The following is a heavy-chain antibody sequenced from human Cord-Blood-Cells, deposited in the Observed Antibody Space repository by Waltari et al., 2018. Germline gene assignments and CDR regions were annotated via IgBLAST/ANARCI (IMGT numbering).Heavy chain of an antibody. CDR1: GGTFSSYA. D-gene: IGHD6-6*01. V-gene: IGHV1-69*09. Sequence: QVQLVQSGAEVKKPGSSVKVSCKASGGTFSSYAISWVRKAPGQGLEWRGRFIPILGRANYAQKFKGRVTITADKSTSTAYMELSSMRSEDTAVYYCASHSSSNAFDIWGQGTMVTVSS. CDR2: FIPILGRA. CDR3: ASHSSSNAFDI. J-gene: IGHJ3*02.